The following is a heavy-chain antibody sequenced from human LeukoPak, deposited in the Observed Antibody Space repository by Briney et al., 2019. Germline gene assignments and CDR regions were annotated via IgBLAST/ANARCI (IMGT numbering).Heavy chain of an antibody. V-gene: IGHV4-34*01. J-gene: IGHJ6*03. CDR1: GGSFSGYY. D-gene: IGHD2-2*01. Sequence: SETLSLTCAVYGGSFSGYYWSWIRQPPGKGLEWIGEINHSGSTNYNPSLKSRVTISVDTSKNQFSLKLSSVTAADTAVYYCARHIVVPVYYMDVWGKGTTVTISS. CDR3: ARHIVVPVYYMDV. CDR2: INHSGST.